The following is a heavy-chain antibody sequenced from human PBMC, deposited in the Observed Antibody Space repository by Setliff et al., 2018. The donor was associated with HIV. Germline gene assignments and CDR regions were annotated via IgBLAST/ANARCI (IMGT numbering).Heavy chain of an antibody. CDR1: GGSFSGYY. V-gene: IGHV4-34*01. Sequence: SETLSLTCAVYGGSFSGYYWSWIRQPPGKGLEWIGEINHSGSTNYNPSLKSRVTISVDTSKNKFSLKLSSVTAADTAVYYCASYRKAERWLQLGGNFDYWGQGTLVTVSS. CDR3: ASYRKAERWLQLGGNFDY. D-gene: IGHD5-12*01. J-gene: IGHJ4*02. CDR2: INHSGST.